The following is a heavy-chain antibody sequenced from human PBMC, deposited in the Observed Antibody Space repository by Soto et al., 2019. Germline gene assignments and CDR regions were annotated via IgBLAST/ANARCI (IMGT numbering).Heavy chain of an antibody. CDR2: MNPDRGDT. CDR1: GYPFDSFD. V-gene: IGHV1-8*01. CDR3: VRQPGGVATPGDDY. Sequence: QVQLVQSGAEVKKPGASVKVSCEASGYPFDSFDINWVRQAAGQGREWMGWMNPDRGDTAVAQRFQDRIIMTRTTSTSTAYMELSRLTPDDSAVYFCVRQPGGVATPGDDYWGQGTLVTVSS. J-gene: IGHJ4*02. D-gene: IGHD2-15*01.